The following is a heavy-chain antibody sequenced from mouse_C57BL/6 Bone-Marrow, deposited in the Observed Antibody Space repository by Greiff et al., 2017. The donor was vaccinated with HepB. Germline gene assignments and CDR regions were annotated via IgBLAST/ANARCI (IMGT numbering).Heavy chain of an antibody. CDR1: GYAFSSSW. V-gene: IGHV1-82*01. Sequence: QVQLQQSGPELVKPGASVKISCKASGYAFSSSWMNWVKQRPGKGLEWIGRIYPGDGDTNYNGKFKGKATLTADKSSSTAYMQLSSLTSEDSAVYFCASSFYYYGSSFFYAMDYWGQGTSVTVSS. CDR3: ASSFYYYGSSFFYAMDY. J-gene: IGHJ4*01. D-gene: IGHD1-1*01. CDR2: IYPGDGDT.